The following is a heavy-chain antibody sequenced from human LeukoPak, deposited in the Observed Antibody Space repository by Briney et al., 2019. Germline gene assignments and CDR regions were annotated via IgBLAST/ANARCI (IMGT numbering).Heavy chain of an antibody. V-gene: IGHV3-21*03. D-gene: IGHD6-13*01. J-gene: IGHJ4*02. CDR3: ARAKRGSSSWYGY. Sequence: SVRGRFTISRDNAKNSLYLQMNSLRAEDTAVYYCARAKRGSSSWYGYWGQGTLVTASS.